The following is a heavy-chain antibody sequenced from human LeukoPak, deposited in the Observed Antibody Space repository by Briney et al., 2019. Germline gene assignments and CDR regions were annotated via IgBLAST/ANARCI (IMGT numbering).Heavy chain of an antibody. Sequence: PSETLSLTCTVSGASASPYGWTWTRQPPGKGLEWIGFIYYTGSTNYNPSLKSRVTISAGTSKNQFSLRLTSVTAADTAVYYCARAGSRWSTAYYSDNWAQGALVTVSS. CDR3: ARAGSRWSTAYYSDN. D-gene: IGHD6-13*01. CDR2: IYYTGST. J-gene: IGHJ4*02. V-gene: IGHV4-59*02. CDR1: GASASPYG.